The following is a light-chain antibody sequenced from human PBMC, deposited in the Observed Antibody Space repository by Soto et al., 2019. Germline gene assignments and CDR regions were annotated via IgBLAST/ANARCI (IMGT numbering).Light chain of an antibody. CDR2: EVS. J-gene: IGLJ1*01. CDR3: SSYTTTNTYV. Sequence: ALTQPASVSGSPGQSITISCTGTSSDVGGYNYVSWYQQHPGKAPKLMIYEVSNRPSGVSNRFSGSKSGNSASLTISGLQAEDEADYYCSSYTTTNTYVFGSGTKVTVL. CDR1: SSDVGGYNY. V-gene: IGLV2-14*01.